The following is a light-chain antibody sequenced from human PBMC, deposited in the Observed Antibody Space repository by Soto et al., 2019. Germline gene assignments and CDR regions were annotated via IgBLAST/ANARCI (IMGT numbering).Light chain of an antibody. J-gene: IGLJ1*01. CDR2: EVS. V-gene: IGLV2-8*01. Sequence: QSALTQPPSASGSPGQSVTIPCTGTSSDVGGYPYVSWYQQHPGKAPKLMIYEVSKRPSGVPDRFTGSKSGNTASLTVSGLQAEDEADYYCTSYAGSNTDVFGTGTKLTVL. CDR3: TSYAGSNTDV. CDR1: SSDVGGYPY.